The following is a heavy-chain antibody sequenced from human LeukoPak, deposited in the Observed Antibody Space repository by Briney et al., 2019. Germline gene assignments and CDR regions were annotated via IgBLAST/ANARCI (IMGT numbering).Heavy chain of an antibody. CDR1: DGSFSGYY. J-gene: IGHJ5*02. V-gene: IGHV4-34*01. D-gene: IGHD1-1*01. CDR2: INPSGGT. Sequence: SETLSLTCAAFDGSFSGYYWTWIRQPPGKGLEWIGEINPSGGTTYKPSLKSRVAMSADTSKNQFSLRLSSVTAADTAVYYCVRGLSNWEGFDPWVQGTLVTVSS. CDR3: VRGLSNWEGFDP.